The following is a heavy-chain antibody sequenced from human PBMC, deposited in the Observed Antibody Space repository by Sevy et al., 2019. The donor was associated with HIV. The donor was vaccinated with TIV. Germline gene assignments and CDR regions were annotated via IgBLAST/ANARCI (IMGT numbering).Heavy chain of an antibody. J-gene: IGHJ4*02. V-gene: IGHV4-61*01. CDR3: ARVDSSGYYPHFDY. CDR2: IYYSGST. CDR1: GGSVSSGSYY. D-gene: IGHD3-22*01. Sequence: SETLSLTCTVSGGSVSSGSYYWSWIRQPPGKGLEWSGYIYYSGSTNYNPSLKSRVTISVDTSKNQFSLKLSSVTAADTAVYYCARVDSSGYYPHFDYWGQGTLVTVSS.